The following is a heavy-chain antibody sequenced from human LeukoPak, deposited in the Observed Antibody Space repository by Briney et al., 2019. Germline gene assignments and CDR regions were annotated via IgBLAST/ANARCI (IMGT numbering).Heavy chain of an antibody. V-gene: IGHV4-59*06. D-gene: IGHD2-2*01. J-gene: IGHJ4*02. CDR1: GGSISSYY. CDR3: ARTNIVVVPGGPYYFDY. Sequence: SETLSLTCTVSGGSISSYYWSWIRQPPGKGLEWIGYIYYSGSTYYNPSLKSRVTISVDTSKNQFSLKLSSVTAADTAVYYCARTNIVVVPGGPYYFDYWGQGTLVTVSS. CDR2: IYYSGST.